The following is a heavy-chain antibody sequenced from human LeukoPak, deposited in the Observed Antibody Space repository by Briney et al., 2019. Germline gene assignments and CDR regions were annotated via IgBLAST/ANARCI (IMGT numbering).Heavy chain of an antibody. CDR1: GYTFSGYY. V-gene: IGHV1-2*02. D-gene: IGHD2-15*01. CDR3: ARDRGYCSGGSCQNFDY. CDR2: INPNSGGT. J-gene: IGHJ4*02. Sequence: VASVKVSCKASGYTFSGYYMHWVRQAPGQGLEWMGWINPNSGGTNYAQKFQGRVTMTRDTSISIAYMELSRLRPDDTAVYYCARDRGYCSGGSCQNFDYWGQGTLATVSS.